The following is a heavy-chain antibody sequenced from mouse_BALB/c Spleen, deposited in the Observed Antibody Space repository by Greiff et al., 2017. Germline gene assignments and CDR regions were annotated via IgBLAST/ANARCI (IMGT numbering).Heavy chain of an antibody. CDR2: IDPANGNT. V-gene: IGHV14-3*02. CDR1: GFNIKDTY. CDR3: AGWFDY. Sequence: DVQLQESGAELVKPGASVKLSCTASGFNIKDTYMHWVKQRPEQGLEWIGRIDPANGNTKYDPNFQGKTTITADTSSNTAYLQLSSLTSEDTAVYNCAGWFDYWGQGTPVTVSA. J-gene: IGHJ3*01.